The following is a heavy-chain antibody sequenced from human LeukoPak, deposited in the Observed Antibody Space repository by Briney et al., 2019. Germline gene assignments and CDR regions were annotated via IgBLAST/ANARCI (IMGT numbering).Heavy chain of an antibody. D-gene: IGHD5-18*01. CDR1: GFTFSSYA. J-gene: IGHJ6*02. CDR2: ISGSGGST. Sequence: GGSLRLSCAASGFTFSSYAMSWVRQAPGKGLEWVSAISGSGGSTYYADSVKGRFTISRDNSKNTLYLQMNSLRAEDTAVYYCAKGARGYSYGYYGMDVWGQGTTVTVSS. V-gene: IGHV3-23*01. CDR3: AKGARGYSYGYYGMDV.